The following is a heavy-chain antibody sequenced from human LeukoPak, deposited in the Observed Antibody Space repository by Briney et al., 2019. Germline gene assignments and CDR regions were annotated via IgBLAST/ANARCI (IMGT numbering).Heavy chain of an antibody. CDR3: ARLQKHYDILTGFDY. Sequence: GASVKVSCKASGYTFTSYYMHWVRQAPGQGLEWMGIINPSGGSTSYAQKFQGRVTMTRDTSTSTVYMELSSLRSEATAVYYCARLQKHYDILTGFDYWGQGTLVTVSS. J-gene: IGHJ4*02. V-gene: IGHV1-46*01. CDR2: INPSGGST. D-gene: IGHD3-9*01. CDR1: GYTFTSYY.